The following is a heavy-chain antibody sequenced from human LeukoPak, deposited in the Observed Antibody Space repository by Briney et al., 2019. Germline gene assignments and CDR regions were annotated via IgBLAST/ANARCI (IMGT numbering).Heavy chain of an antibody. CDR1: GFTFSGSD. D-gene: IGHD6-19*01. Sequence: GGSLRLSCAASGFTFSGSDMHWVRQASGKGLEWVGRITTKSTKYATAYAASVKGRSTISRDDSENTAYLQMNGLKIEDTAVYYCTTYRSGHYWGQGTLVTVSS. CDR3: TTYRSGHY. V-gene: IGHV3-73*01. CDR2: ITTKSTKYAT. J-gene: IGHJ4*02.